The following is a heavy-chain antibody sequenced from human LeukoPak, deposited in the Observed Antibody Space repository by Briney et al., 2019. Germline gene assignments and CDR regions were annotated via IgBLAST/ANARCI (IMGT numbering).Heavy chain of an antibody. J-gene: IGHJ4*02. CDR2: ISDDGSNK. V-gene: IGHV3-30-3*01. CDR1: GFTFSSYA. Sequence: GGSLRLSCAASGFTFSSYAMHWVRQAPGKGLEWVAVISDDGSNKYYADSVKGRFTLSRDNSKDTLYLQMNSLRAEDTAVYYCARDPYYYGSGSYYSRPGRGSYFDYWGQGTLVTVSS. D-gene: IGHD3-10*01. CDR3: ARDPYYYGSGSYYSRPGRGSYFDY.